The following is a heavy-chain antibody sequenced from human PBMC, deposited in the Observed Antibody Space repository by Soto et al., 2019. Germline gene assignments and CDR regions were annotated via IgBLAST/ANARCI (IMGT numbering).Heavy chain of an antibody. V-gene: IGHV3-30*18. Sequence: QVQLVESGGGVVQPGGSLRLSCAASGFSFSGYAMHWVRQPPGKGLEWVAVTSWDGNNKYYGDSVKGRFTISRDNSKNTLYLQMNSLRAEDMAVYYCAKVVAPAGMVNYYYGMDVWGQGTTVTVSS. J-gene: IGHJ6*02. CDR2: TSWDGNNK. CDR1: GFSFSGYA. D-gene: IGHD2-2*01. CDR3: AKVVAPAGMVNYYYGMDV.